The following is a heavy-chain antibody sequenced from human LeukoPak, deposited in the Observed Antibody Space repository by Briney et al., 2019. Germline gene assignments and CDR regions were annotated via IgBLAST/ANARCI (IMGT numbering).Heavy chain of an antibody. Sequence: ASVKVSCKASGYTFTSYGISWVRQAPGQGLEWMGWITPYNGITNRAQKLQGRVTMTTDTSTSTAYMELRSLRSDDTAVYYCARDIRQHIVVVTAMYFDYWGQGTLVTDSS. CDR2: ITPYNGIT. CDR3: ARDIRQHIVVVTAMYFDY. CDR1: GYTFTSYG. D-gene: IGHD2-21*02. V-gene: IGHV1-18*01. J-gene: IGHJ4*02.